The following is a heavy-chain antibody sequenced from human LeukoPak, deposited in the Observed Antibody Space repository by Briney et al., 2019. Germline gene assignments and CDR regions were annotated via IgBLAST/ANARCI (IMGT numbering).Heavy chain of an antibody. Sequence: GGSLRLSCAASGFTFSSYSMSWVRQAPGKGLEWVSSISSSSSYIYYADSVKGRFTISRDNAKNSLYLQMNSLRAEDTAVYYCLGTYYYDSSGYYYVDYWGQGTLVTVSS. CDR1: GFTFSSYS. V-gene: IGHV3-21*01. CDR3: LGTYYYDSSGYYYVDY. D-gene: IGHD3-22*01. J-gene: IGHJ4*02. CDR2: ISSSSSYI.